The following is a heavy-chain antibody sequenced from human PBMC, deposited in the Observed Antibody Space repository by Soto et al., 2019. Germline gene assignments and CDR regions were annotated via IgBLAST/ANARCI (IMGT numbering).Heavy chain of an antibody. CDR2: ISYDGSDQ. J-gene: IGHJ4*02. D-gene: IGHD3-16*02. CDR1: GFTFSYYG. Sequence: QVQLVESGGGVVQPGRSLRLSCAASGFTFSYYGMHWVRQAPGKGLEWVAMISYDGSDQYYADSVRGRFTISRDNSKNTLNLQMNSLRGDDTAVYYCAKALGELSPESYDYWGQGTPITVSS. V-gene: IGHV3-30*18. CDR3: AKALGELSPESYDY.